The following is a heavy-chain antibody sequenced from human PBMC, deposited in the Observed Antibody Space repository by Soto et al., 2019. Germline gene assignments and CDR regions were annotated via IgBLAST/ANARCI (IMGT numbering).Heavy chain of an antibody. CDR2: IYWDDDK. J-gene: IGHJ6*02. CDR3: AHSQVDTSYYYGMDV. CDR1: GFSLSTSGVG. V-gene: IGHV2-5*02. D-gene: IGHD5-18*01. Sequence: QITLKESGPTLVKPTQTLTLTCTFSGFSLSTSGVGVGWIRQPPGKALEWLALIYWDDDKRYSPSLKSRLTITQATPKNQLVLTMTNMDPVDTATYYCAHSQVDTSYYYGMDVWGQGTTVTVSS.